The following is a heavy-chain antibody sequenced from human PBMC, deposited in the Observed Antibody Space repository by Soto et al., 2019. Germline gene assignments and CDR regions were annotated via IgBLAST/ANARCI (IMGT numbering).Heavy chain of an antibody. CDR3: ARGGIAAAGFPARNYYYYMDV. CDR2: INHSGST. J-gene: IGHJ6*03. CDR1: GGSFSGYY. Sequence: PSETLSLTCAVYGGSFSGYYWGWIRQPPGKGLEWIGEINHSGSTNYNPSLKSRVTISVDTSKNQFSLKLSSVTAADTAVYYCARGGIAAAGFPARNYYYYMDVWGKGTTVTVSS. V-gene: IGHV4-34*01. D-gene: IGHD6-13*01.